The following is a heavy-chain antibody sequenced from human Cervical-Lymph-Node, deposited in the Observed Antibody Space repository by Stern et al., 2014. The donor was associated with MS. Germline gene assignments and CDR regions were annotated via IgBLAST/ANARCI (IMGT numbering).Heavy chain of an antibody. V-gene: IGHV3-53*01. CDR2: ITNVGST. J-gene: IGHJ4*02. Sequence: EVKLVESGGGVIQPGGSLRLSFTASGFTVSRDYMTWVRPAQGKGLEWVSLITNVGSTFYTDSVKGRFTISRDDSKNPVYLHMTSLRAEDTAMYYCARDTSSPERSDWWGQGTLVTVSS. CDR1: GFTVSRDY. CDR3: ARDTSSPERSDW. D-gene: IGHD1-1*01.